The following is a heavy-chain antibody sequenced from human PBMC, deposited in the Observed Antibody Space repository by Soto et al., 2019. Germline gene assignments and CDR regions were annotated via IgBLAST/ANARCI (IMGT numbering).Heavy chain of an antibody. CDR3: ARDSYYDILTGYSRNAFDI. CDR1: GYTFSGHY. Sequence: ASVKVSCKASGYTFSGHYMHWVRQAPGQGLEWMGWINPNSGGTNYAQKFQGRVTMTSDTSITTVYMDLSRLRSDDTAVYYCARDSYYDILTGYSRNAFDIWGQGTMVTVSS. J-gene: IGHJ3*02. V-gene: IGHV1-2*02. D-gene: IGHD3-9*01. CDR2: INPNSGGT.